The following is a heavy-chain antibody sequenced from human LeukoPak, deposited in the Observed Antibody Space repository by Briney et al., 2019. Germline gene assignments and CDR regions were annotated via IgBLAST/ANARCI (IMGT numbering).Heavy chain of an antibody. D-gene: IGHD3-10*01. CDR3: ARDRPNTGFDFDY. Sequence: GGSLRLSGAASGFTFSTYIMNWVRQAPGKGLEWLSYITSGSSTIYYADSVRGRFTISRDNAKNSLYLRVDSLRAEDTAVYSCARDRPNTGFDFDYWGRGTLVTVSS. CDR1: GFTFSTYI. CDR2: ITSGSSTI. V-gene: IGHV3-48*01. J-gene: IGHJ4*02.